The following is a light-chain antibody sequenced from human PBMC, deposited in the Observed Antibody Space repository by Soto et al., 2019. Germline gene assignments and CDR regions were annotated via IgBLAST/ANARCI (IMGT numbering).Light chain of an antibody. J-gene: IGKJ4*01. Sequence: EIVLTQSPGTLSLSPGERATLSCRASQSVSSSYLAWYQQKAGQAPRLLIHGASSRATGIPDRFSGSGSGTDFTLTISRLEPEDFAVYYCQQYGTSPLTGGGGTKVEIK. CDR3: QQYGTSPLT. V-gene: IGKV3-20*01. CDR1: QSVSSSY. CDR2: GAS.